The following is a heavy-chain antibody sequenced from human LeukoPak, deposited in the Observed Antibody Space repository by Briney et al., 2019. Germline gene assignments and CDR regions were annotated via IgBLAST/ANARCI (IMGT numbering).Heavy chain of an antibody. D-gene: IGHD3-3*01. V-gene: IGHV3-9*01. J-gene: IGHJ3*02. CDR3: AKDTGSPADAITMEDNAFDI. Sequence: GGSLRHSCSASGFIFDDHGMHWVRQAPGKGLEWVSGISWSSGIIGYADSVKGRFTISRDNAKNSLYLQMESLRAEDTAVYYCAKDTGSPADAITMEDNAFDIWGQGTMVTVSS. CDR1: GFIFDDHG. CDR2: ISWSSGII.